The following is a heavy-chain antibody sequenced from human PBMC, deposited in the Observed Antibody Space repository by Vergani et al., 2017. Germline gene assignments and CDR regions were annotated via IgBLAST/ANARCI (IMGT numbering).Heavy chain of an antibody. CDR1: GGSFSGYY. Sequence: QVQLQQWGAGLLKPSETLSLTCAVYGGSFSGYYWGWIRQPPGKGLEWIGEINHSGSTNYNPSLKSRVTISVDTSKNQFSLKLSSVTAADTAVYYCAREGRAAAGMVGAFDIWGQGTMVTVSS. J-gene: IGHJ3*02. CDR3: AREGRAAAGMVGAFDI. V-gene: IGHV4-34*01. D-gene: IGHD6-13*01. CDR2: INHSGST.